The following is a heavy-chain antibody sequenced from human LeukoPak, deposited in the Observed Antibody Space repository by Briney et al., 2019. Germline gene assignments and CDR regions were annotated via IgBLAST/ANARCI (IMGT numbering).Heavy chain of an antibody. J-gene: IGHJ4*02. CDR2: ISSGSNYI. CDR3: ATKGAGTSASHFDY. CDR1: GFTFSSYS. V-gene: IGHV3-21*01. Sequence: GGSLRLSCAASGFTFSSYSMSWVRQAPGKGLEWVSSISSGSNYIHYADAVKGRFTISRDNAKNSLYLQMNSLRAEDTAVYYCATKGAGTSASHFDYWGQGTLVTVSS. D-gene: IGHD6-19*01.